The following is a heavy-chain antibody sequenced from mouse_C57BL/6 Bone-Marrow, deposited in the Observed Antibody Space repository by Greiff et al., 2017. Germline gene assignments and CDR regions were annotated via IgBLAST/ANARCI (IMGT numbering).Heavy chain of an antibody. J-gene: IGHJ2*01. V-gene: IGHV1-47*01. Sequence: VKVVESGAELVKPGASVKMSCKASGYTFTTYPIEWMKQNHGKSLEWIGNFHPYNDDTKYNEKFKGKATLTVEKSSSTVYLELSRLTSDDSAVYYCAKGGNYGGYCFDYWGQGTTLTVSS. D-gene: IGHD2-1*01. CDR3: AKGGNYGGYCFDY. CDR2: FHPYNDDT. CDR1: GYTFTTYP.